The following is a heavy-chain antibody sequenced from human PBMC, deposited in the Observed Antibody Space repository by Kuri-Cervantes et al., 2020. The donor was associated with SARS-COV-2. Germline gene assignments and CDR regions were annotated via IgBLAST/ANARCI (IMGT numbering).Heavy chain of an antibody. CDR3: ASSGWGNYYYMDV. Sequence: ESLKISCTVSGGSISSDYWSWIRQPAGKELEWIGRIYTSGSTNHSPPLKSRVTMSVDTSKNQFSLKLSSVTAADTAVYYCASSGWGNYYYMDVWGKGTTVTVSS. CDR1: GGSISSDY. CDR2: IYTSGST. V-gene: IGHV4-4*07. J-gene: IGHJ6*03. D-gene: IGHD6-19*01.